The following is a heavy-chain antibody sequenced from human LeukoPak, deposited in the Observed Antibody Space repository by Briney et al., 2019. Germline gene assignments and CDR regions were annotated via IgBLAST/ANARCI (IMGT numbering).Heavy chain of an antibody. CDR3: ARGGAYYYGSGTTFDI. CDR2: TYYSGST. Sequence: SETLSLTCTVSGGSISSGGYYWSWIRQHPGKGLEWIGYTYYSGSTYYNPSLKSRVTISVDTSKNQFSLKLSSVTAADTAVYYCARGGAYYYGSGTTFDIWGQGTMVTVSS. J-gene: IGHJ3*02. V-gene: IGHV4-31*03. D-gene: IGHD3-10*01. CDR1: GGSISSGGYY.